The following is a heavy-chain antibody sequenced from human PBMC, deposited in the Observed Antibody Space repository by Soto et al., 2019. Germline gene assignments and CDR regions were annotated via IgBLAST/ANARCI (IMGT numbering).Heavy chain of an antibody. D-gene: IGHD3-10*01. CDR2: IRSKTNSFAT. Sequence: GGSLRLSCAASGFTFSGSAIHWVRQASGKGLEWVGRIRSKTNSFATAYAASVNGRFTISRDDSKNTAYLQMNSLRAEDTAVYYCARLPTYGSGSYYNFSVWGQGTLVTVPQ. CDR3: ARLPTYGSGSYYNFSV. CDR1: GFTFSGSA. J-gene: IGHJ4*02. V-gene: IGHV3-73*01.